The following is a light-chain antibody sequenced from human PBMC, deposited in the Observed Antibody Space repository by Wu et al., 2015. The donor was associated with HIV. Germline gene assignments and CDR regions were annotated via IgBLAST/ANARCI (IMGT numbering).Light chain of an antibody. CDR1: QTIINY. CDR2: KAS. J-gene: IGKJ4*01. CDR3: QQYNSYPLT. Sequence: DIQMTQSPSSLSASVGDRVTITCRASQTIINYLAWYQEKPGRIPKLLIYKASSLESGVPSRFSGSGSGTEFTLTISSLQPDDFATYYCQQYNSYPLTFGGGTKVEIK. V-gene: IGKV1-5*03.